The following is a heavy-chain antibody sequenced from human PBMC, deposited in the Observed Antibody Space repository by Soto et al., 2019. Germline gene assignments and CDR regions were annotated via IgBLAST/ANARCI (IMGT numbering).Heavy chain of an antibody. J-gene: IGHJ3*02. CDR2: VGGSDDDK. CDR1: GFTFSDYA. D-gene: IGHD2-8*01. CDR3: AKYATSFNGVSEPFDM. V-gene: IGHV3-23*01. Sequence: EVQLLESGGGVVQPGGSLRLSCAASGFTFSDYAMSWVRHTPGKGLQWVSGVGGSDDDKHYADSVRGRFIVSRDNSKNKLYMQLHSLRADDTAIYNCAKYATSFNGVSEPFDMWGQGTEVTVSS.